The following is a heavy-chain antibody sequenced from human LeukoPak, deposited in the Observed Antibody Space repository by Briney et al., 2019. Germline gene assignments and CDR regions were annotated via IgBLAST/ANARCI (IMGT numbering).Heavy chain of an antibody. J-gene: IGHJ1*01. CDR3: ARDWWFGESWVFQH. Sequence: GGSLRLSCAASGFTVSSNYMSWVRQAPGKGLEWVSVIYSGGSAYYADSVKGRFTISRDNSKNTLYLQMNSLRAEDTAVYYCARDWWFGESWVFQHWGQGTLVTVSS. CDR2: IYSGGSA. CDR1: GFTVSSNY. D-gene: IGHD3-10*01. V-gene: IGHV3-53*01.